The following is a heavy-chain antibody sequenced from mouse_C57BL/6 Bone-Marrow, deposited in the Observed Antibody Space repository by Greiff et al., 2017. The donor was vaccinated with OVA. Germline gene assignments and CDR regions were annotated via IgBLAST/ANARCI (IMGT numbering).Heavy chain of an antibody. Sequence: VKLMESGAELARPGASVKLSCKASGYTFTSYGISWVKQRTGQGLEWIGEIYPRSGNTYYNEKFKGKATLTADKSSSTAYMELRSLTSEDSAVYFCAREVVAKDYFDYWGQGTTLTVSS. CDR1: GYTFTSYG. J-gene: IGHJ2*01. CDR3: AREVVAKDYFDY. CDR2: IYPRSGNT. D-gene: IGHD1-1*01. V-gene: IGHV1-81*01.